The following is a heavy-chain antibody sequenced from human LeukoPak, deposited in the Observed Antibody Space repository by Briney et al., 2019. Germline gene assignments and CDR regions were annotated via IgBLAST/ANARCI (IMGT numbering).Heavy chain of an antibody. CDR2: INPNSGGT. CDR1: GYTFTNYY. V-gene: IGHV1-2*02. D-gene: IGHD2-2*01. CDR3: ARDLVVPAAGEKDY. J-gene: IGHJ4*02. Sequence: GASVKVSCKASGYTFTNYYMHWVRQAPGQGLEWMGWINPNSGGTNYAQKFQGRVTMTRDTSISTAYMELSRLRSDDTAVYYCARDLVVPAAGEKDYWGQGTLVTVSS.